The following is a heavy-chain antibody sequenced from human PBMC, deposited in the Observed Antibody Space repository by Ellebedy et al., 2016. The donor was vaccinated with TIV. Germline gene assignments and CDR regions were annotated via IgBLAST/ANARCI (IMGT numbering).Heavy chain of an antibody. V-gene: IGHV3-30*18. CDR3: ANGLYKASSGAEFDY. J-gene: IGHJ4*02. D-gene: IGHD3-10*01. CDR2: ISYDGGYK. CDR1: GFTFSTFG. Sequence: GESLKISCAASGFTFSTFGMHWVRQAPGKGLEWVAGISYDGGYKSYAHSVKGHFTISRDNARTTLYLQMNSLRPEDTAVYYCANGLYKASSGAEFDYWGLGTRVTVSS.